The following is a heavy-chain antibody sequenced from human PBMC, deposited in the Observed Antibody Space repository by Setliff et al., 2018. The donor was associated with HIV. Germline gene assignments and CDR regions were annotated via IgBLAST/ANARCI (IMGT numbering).Heavy chain of an antibody. CDR2: IDHSGGT. CDR1: GGSLKNYY. J-gene: IGHJ4*02. CDR3: ATKRFYNAIWGSYRDTQRAYFDY. V-gene: IGHV4-34*01. D-gene: IGHD3-16*02. Sequence: SETLSLTCAVYGGSLKNYYWSWIRQPPGKGLEWIGEIDHSGGTNYNLSLKDRVTISLDTSKNQFSLKVTNVTAADTAVYFCATKRFYNAIWGSYRDTQRAYFDYWGQRTLVTVSS.